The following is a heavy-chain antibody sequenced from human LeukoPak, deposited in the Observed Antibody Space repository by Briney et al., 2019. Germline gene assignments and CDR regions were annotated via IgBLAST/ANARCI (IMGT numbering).Heavy chain of an antibody. CDR2: ISSSSSYI. V-gene: IGHV3-21*01. D-gene: IGHD3-9*01. CDR3: ARDRSTLRYFVWLFDY. Sequence: GGSLRLSCAASGITFSSYSMNWVRQAPGKGLEWVSSISSSSSYIYYADSVKGRFTISRDNAKNSLYLQMNSLRAEDTAVYYCARDRSTLRYFVWLFDYWGQGTLVTVSS. CDR1: GITFSSYS. J-gene: IGHJ4*02.